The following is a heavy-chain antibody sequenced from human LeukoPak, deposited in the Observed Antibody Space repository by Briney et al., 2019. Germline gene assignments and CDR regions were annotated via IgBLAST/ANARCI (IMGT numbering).Heavy chain of an antibody. CDR1: GYTFNNYG. CDR3: ARIDYDYVWGIYRDFDY. Sequence: ASVKVSCKASGYTFNNYGISWVRQAPGQGLEWMGWSSGYNGNTNYARNLQGRVTMTTDTSTSTAYMELRSLRSDDTAVYYCARIDYDYVWGIYRDFDYWGQGTLVTVSS. V-gene: IGHV1-18*01. J-gene: IGHJ4*02. D-gene: IGHD3-16*02. CDR2: SSGYNGNT.